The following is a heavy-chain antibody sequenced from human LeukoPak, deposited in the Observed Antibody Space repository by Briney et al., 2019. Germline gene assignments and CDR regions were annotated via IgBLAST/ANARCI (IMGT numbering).Heavy chain of an antibody. Sequence: SVKVSCKASGGTFSSYTISWVRQAPGHGLEWMGRIIPILGIANYAQKFQGRVTITADKSASTAYMELSSLRSEDTAVYYCARDRNLEGIALSNWFDPWGQGTLVTVSS. V-gene: IGHV1-69*04. CDR2: IIPILGIA. CDR3: ARDRNLEGIALSNWFDP. J-gene: IGHJ5*02. CDR1: GGTFSSYT. D-gene: IGHD6-13*01.